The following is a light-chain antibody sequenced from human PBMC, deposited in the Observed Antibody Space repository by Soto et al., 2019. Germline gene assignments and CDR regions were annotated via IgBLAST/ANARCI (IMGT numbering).Light chain of an antibody. CDR3: QQVPNLPLT. Sequence: EIVMTQSPATLSLSPGERAALSCRASQSINSELAWYQQKPGQTPRLLIYGASTRATGVPARFTGSESGSELTLTISGLQSEEFAGYYCQQVPNLPLTFGQGTRLEI. CDR2: GAS. CDR1: QSINSE. V-gene: IGKV3-15*01. J-gene: IGKJ2*01.